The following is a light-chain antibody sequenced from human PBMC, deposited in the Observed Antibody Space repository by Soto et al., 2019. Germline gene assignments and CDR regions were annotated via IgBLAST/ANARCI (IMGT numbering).Light chain of an antibody. V-gene: IGKV3-20*01. CDR1: QSTDTNS. CDR3: QQYGNSPLT. Sequence: EIVLTQSPGTLSLSLEESATLSYTAHQSTDTNSLAWYRQKPGQAPRLLNYGPSSRATGIPDRFSGSGSGTDFTLTISRLEPEDVAVYYCQQYGNSPLTFGGGTKVDIK. J-gene: IGKJ4*01. CDR2: GPS.